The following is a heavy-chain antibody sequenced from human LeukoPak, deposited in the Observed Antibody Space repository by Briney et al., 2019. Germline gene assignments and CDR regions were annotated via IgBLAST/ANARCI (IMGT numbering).Heavy chain of an antibody. D-gene: IGHD6-19*01. CDR2: ISGRGGST. CDR3: ANPAGQWPIDY. Sequence: PGGSLTLSCAVCGFPFSSYAMSWVRESPGKGVEGVSAISGRGGSTYYADSVKGRFTISRDNSKNTLYLQMNSLRAEDTAVYYCANPAGQWPIDYWGQGTLVTVSS. CDR1: GFPFSSYA. J-gene: IGHJ4*02. V-gene: IGHV3-23*01.